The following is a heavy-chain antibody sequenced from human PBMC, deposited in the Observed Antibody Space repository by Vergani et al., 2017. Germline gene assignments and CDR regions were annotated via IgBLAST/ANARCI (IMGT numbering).Heavy chain of an antibody. CDR3: ARHPEAPYASSGYYIGGWFDP. D-gene: IGHD3-22*01. CDR1: GYSFTRYW. V-gene: IGHV5-51*01. J-gene: IGHJ5*02. Sequence: EVQLVQSGAEVKKPGESLKISCKGSGYSFTRYWIGWVRQMPGKGLEWMGIIYPGDSDTRYSPSFQGQVTISADKSINTAYLKWSSLKASDTAMYYCARHPEAPYASSGYYIGGWFDPWGQGTLVTVSS. CDR2: IYPGDSDT.